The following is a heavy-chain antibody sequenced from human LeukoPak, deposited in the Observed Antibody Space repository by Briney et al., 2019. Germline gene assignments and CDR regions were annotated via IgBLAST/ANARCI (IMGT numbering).Heavy chain of an antibody. Sequence: PGGSLRLSCAASGFTFSSYSMNWVRQAPGKGLEWVSYISSSSRSIYYADSVKGRFTISRDNSKNTLYLQMNSLRAEDTAVYYCARDSAIAAAGGYFDYWGQGTLVTVSS. CDR1: GFTFSSYS. J-gene: IGHJ4*02. D-gene: IGHD6-13*01. CDR2: ISSSSRSI. V-gene: IGHV3-48*01. CDR3: ARDSAIAAAGGYFDY.